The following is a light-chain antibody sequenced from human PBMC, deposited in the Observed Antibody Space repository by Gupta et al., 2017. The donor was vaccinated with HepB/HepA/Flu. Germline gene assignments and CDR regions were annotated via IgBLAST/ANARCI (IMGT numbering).Light chain of an antibody. Sequence: EIVLTQSPATLSLSPGERASPPCWASQSVSSNLAWYQQKLGQAPRLLMYGASNRAAGIPARFSGSGSGTDFTLTISRLEPEDFAVYYCQQHDDWPLTFGGGTKVEI. CDR1: QSVSSN. V-gene: IGKV3-11*01. CDR3: QQHDDWPLT. CDR2: GAS. J-gene: IGKJ4*01.